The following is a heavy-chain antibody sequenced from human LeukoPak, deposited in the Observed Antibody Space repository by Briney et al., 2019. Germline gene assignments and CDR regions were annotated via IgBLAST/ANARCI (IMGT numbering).Heavy chain of an antibody. D-gene: IGHD3-16*01. CDR3: ARARFQEVGGYDY. CDR1: GYTFTGYY. CDR2: INPNSGGT. J-gene: IGHJ4*02. Sequence: GASVKVSCKASGYTFTGYYMHWVRQAPGQGLEWVGWINPNSGGTNYAQKFQGRVTMTRDTSISTAYMELSRLRSDDTAVYYCARARFQEVGGYDYWGQGTLVTVSS. V-gene: IGHV1-2*02.